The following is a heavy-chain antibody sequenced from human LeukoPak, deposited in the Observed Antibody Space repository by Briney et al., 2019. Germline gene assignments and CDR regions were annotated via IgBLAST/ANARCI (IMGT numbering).Heavy chain of an antibody. CDR1: GGSISTYY. CDR3: ARGTVPNAFDI. CDR2: IYTSGST. Sequence: SETLSLTCTVSGGSISTYYWRWIRQPAGKGLEWIGRIYTSGSTNYNPSLKSRVTMSVDTSKNQFSLKLSSVTAADTAVYFCARGTVPNAFDIWGQGTMVTVS. J-gene: IGHJ3*02. V-gene: IGHV4-4*07. D-gene: IGHD1/OR15-1a*01.